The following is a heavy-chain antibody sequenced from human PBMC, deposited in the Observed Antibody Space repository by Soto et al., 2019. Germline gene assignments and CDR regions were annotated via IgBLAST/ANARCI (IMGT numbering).Heavy chain of an antibody. CDR1: DGSLSAYH. D-gene: IGHD3-22*01. V-gene: IGHV4-34*01. J-gene: IGHJ4*02. CDR3: ARGRYHTSSGHYSGGWYYFDL. CDR2: IDHSRSS. Sequence: QVQLQQWGAGLLKPSETLSLTCAVHDGSLSAYHWSWIRQTPEKGLEWIGKIDHSRSSNYNPSFKSRVTIEVDASSSQFSMTLSSVTAADRAVYYCARGRYHTSSGHYSGGWYYFDLCGRGTLVTVSS.